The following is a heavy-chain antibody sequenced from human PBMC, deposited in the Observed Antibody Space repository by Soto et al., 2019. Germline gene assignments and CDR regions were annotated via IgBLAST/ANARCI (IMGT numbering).Heavy chain of an antibody. CDR1: AFSLSTGGLG. CDR3: IQSRCGGDCLQSYASYYYYGMDV. D-gene: IGHD2-21*02. V-gene: IGHV2-5*02. Sequence: QITLKESGPTLWKPTQTLTLTCTFSAFSLSTGGLGVGWIRQPPGKALEWLALIYWDDDKRYSQSLRSRLTIPKDTSKNQVVLTMTNMDPVDTATYYCIQSRCGGDCLQSYASYYYYGMDVWGQGTTVTVSS. CDR2: IYWDDDK. J-gene: IGHJ6*02.